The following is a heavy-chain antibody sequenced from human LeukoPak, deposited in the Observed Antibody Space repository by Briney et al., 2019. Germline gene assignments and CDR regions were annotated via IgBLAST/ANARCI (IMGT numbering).Heavy chain of an antibody. CDR3: ARDIAAAGRY. Sequence: SETLYFTCSVSGGSISGYYWSWIRQFPGKRLEWIGYIYYSGNTNYNPSLKSRVTISVDMSKNQFSLNLRSVTAADTAVYYCARDIAAAGRYWGQGTLVTVSS. V-gene: IGHV4-59*08. J-gene: IGHJ4*02. CDR2: IYYSGNT. CDR1: GGSISGYY. D-gene: IGHD6-13*01.